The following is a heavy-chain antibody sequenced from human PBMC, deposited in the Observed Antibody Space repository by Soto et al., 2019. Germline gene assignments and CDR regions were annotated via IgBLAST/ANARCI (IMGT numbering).Heavy chain of an antibody. CDR2: IYYSGST. D-gene: IGHD4-17*01. Sequence: SELLSLPCTVSGGSSRSRWLYRGLNRQAPGKGLEWIGSIYYSGSTYYNPSLKSRVTISVDTSKNQFSLKLSSVTAADTAVYYCARHTKSVTTSGNWFDPWGQGTLVTVSS. J-gene: IGHJ5*02. V-gene: IGHV4-39*01. CDR1: GGSSRSRWLY. CDR3: ARHTKSVTTSGNWFDP.